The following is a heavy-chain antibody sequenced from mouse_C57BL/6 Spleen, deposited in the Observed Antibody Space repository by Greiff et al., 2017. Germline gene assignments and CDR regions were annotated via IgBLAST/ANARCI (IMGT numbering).Heavy chain of an antibody. D-gene: IGHD2-1*01. CDR3: ADGNYEDYAMDY. J-gene: IGHJ4*01. V-gene: IGHV1-82*01. CDR2: IYPGDGDT. CDR1: GYAFSSSW. Sequence: VKLQESGPELVKPGASVKISCKASGYAFSSSWMNWVKQRPGKGLEWIGRIYPGDGDTNYNGKFKGKATLTADKSSSTAYMQLSSLTSEDSAVYFCADGNYEDYAMDYWGQGTSVTVSS.